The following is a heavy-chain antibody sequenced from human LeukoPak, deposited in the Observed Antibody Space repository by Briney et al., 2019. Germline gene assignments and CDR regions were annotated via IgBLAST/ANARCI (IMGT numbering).Heavy chain of an antibody. D-gene: IGHD5-24*01. Sequence: SEALSLTCTVSGGSISSYYWSWIRQPPGKGLEWIGYIYYSGSTNYNPSLKSRVTISVDTSKNQFSLKLSSVTAADTAVYYCARQPIRDGYNQFDYWGQGTLVTVSS. J-gene: IGHJ4*02. V-gene: IGHV4-59*08. CDR3: ARQPIRDGYNQFDY. CDR2: IYYSGST. CDR1: GGSISSYY.